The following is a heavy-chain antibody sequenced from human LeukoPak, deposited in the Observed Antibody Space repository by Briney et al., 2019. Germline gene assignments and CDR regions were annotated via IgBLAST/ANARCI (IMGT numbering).Heavy chain of an antibody. V-gene: IGHV5-51*01. CDR2: IYPGDSDT. CDR1: GYSFTSYW. Sequence: GESLKISCKGSGYSFTSYWIGWVRQMPGRGLEWVGIIYPGDSDTRYSPSFQGQVTISADKSISTAYLQWSSLKASDTAMYYCARYIAAADNWFDPWGQGTLVTVSS. J-gene: IGHJ5*02. CDR3: ARYIAAADNWFDP. D-gene: IGHD6-13*01.